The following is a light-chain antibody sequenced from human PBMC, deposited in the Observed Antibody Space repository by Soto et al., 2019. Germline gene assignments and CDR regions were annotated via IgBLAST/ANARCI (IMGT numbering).Light chain of an antibody. Sequence: EIVLTQSPATLSLSPGEKATLSCRASQSVSSYLAWYQQKPGQAPSLLIYDASNRATGIPARFSGTGSGTDFTLTLSSLEPEDFAVYYCQQRSNWPRLTFGGGTKVEIK. CDR2: DAS. J-gene: IGKJ4*01. CDR3: QQRSNWPRLT. V-gene: IGKV3-11*01. CDR1: QSVSSY.